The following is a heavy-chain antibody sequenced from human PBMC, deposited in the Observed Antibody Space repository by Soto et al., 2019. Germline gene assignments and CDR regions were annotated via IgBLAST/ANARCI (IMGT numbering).Heavy chain of an antibody. CDR1: GGSFSGYY. J-gene: IGHJ6*02. CDR2: INHSGST. Sequence: SETLSLTCAVYGGSFSGYYWSWIRQPPGKGLEWIGEINHSGSTNYNPSLKSRVTISVDTSKNHFSPKLSSVTAADTAVYDCARVNGSGSYYNYYYGMDVWGQGTTVTVSS. CDR3: ARVNGSGSYYNYYYGMDV. D-gene: IGHD3-10*01. V-gene: IGHV4-34*01.